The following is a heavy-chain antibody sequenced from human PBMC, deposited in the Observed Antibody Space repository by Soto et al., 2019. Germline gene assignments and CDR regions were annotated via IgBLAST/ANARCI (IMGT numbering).Heavy chain of an antibody. Sequence: VSVKVSCKASGYTFTSYYMYWVRQAPGQGLEWMGIINPSGGSTSYAQKFQGRVTMTRDTSTSTVYMELSSLRSEDTAVYYCARGYDSSGYSMAYDAFDIWGQGTMVTVSS. CDR3: ARGYDSSGYSMAYDAFDI. CDR1: GYTFTSYY. CDR2: INPSGGST. D-gene: IGHD3-22*01. J-gene: IGHJ3*02. V-gene: IGHV1-46*01.